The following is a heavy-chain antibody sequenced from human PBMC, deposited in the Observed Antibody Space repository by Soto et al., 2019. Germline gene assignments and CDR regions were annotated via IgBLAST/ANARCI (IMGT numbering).Heavy chain of an antibody. CDR3: ARQGFGELHGLVDV. CDR1: GGPMNNYY. CDR2: MGYNGFT. D-gene: IGHD3-10*01. J-gene: IGHJ6*02. V-gene: IGHV4-59*08. Sequence: QVQLQESGPGLVKPSETLSLTCTISGGPMNNYYCSWFRQPRGQGLEWIGYMGYNGFTRYNPSLRSRVAISLDTAKNLFSLTLSSVTAADTALYYCARQGFGELHGLVDVWGQGITVTVSS.